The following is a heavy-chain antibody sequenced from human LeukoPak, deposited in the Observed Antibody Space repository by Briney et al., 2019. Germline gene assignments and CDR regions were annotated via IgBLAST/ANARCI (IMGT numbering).Heavy chain of an antibody. J-gene: IGHJ4*02. CDR3: ARGNSGSYLGSQDY. D-gene: IGHD1-26*01. CDR1: GFTFSSYG. V-gene: IGHV3-33*01. CDR2: IWYDGSNK. Sequence: PGGSLGLSCAASGFTFSSYGMHWVRQAPGEGLEWVAVIWYDGSNKYYADSVKGRFTISRDNSKNTLYLQMNSLRAEDTAVYYCARGNSGSYLGSQDYWGQGTLVTVSS.